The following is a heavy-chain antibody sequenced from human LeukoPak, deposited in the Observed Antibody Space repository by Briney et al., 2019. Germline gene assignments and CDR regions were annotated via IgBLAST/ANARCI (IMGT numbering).Heavy chain of an antibody. V-gene: IGHV3-48*03. CDR2: ISGSGSTT. CDR1: GFTFSSYE. CDR3: AREREDCSSSSCYEEFDC. Sequence: GGSLRLSCGASGFTFSSYEMIWIRQAPGKGLEWVSYISGSGSTTYYADSVRGRFTTSRDNAENSLYLQMNNLRAEDTAIYYCAREREDCSSSSCYEEFDCWGQGTLVTVSS. D-gene: IGHD2-2*01. J-gene: IGHJ4*02.